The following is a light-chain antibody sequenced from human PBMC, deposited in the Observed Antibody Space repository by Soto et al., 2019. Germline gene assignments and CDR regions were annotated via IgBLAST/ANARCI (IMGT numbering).Light chain of an antibody. CDR1: QSVSSN. Sequence: EIVMTRSPATLSVSPGERATLSGRASQSVSSNLAWYQQKPGQAPRLLIYGASTRATGIPARFSGSGSGTEFTLTISSLQSEDFAVYYCQQYNNCPLTFGGGTKVEIK. CDR2: GAS. CDR3: QQYNNCPLT. V-gene: IGKV3-15*01. J-gene: IGKJ4*01.